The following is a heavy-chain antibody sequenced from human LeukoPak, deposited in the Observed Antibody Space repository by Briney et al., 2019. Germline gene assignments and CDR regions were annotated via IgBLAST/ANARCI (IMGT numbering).Heavy chain of an antibody. CDR2: ISGSGGST. Sequence: GGSLRLSCAASGFTFSNAWMSWVRQAPGKGLEWVSAISGSGGSTYYADSVKGRFTISRDNSKNTLYLQMNSLRAEDTAVYYCAKGKQLVPRLNWFDPWGQGTLVTVSS. D-gene: IGHD6-13*01. CDR3: AKGKQLVPRLNWFDP. CDR1: GFTFSNAW. J-gene: IGHJ5*02. V-gene: IGHV3-23*01.